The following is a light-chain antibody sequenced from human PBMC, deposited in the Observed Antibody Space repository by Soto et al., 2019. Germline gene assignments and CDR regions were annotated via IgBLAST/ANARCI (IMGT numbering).Light chain of an antibody. V-gene: IGLV2-14*01. Sequence: QSALTQPASVSGSPGQSSTISCTGTSSDVGGYKYVSWYQQHPGKAPKVMIYEVSNRPSGVSNRFSGSKSGNTASLTISGLQADDEADYYCSSYTSSTTYVFGPGTKLTVL. J-gene: IGLJ1*01. CDR1: SSDVGGYKY. CDR3: SSYTSSTTYV. CDR2: EVS.